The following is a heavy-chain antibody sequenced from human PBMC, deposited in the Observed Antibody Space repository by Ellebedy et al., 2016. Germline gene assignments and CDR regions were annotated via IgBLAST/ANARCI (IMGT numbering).Heavy chain of an antibody. D-gene: IGHD6-13*01. V-gene: IGHV3-74*01. CDR3: ARELEAPGTWGVDN. CDR1: GFTFSAYW. CDR2: VNNDGSST. Sequence: GESLKISCATSGFTFSAYWMHWVRQAPGKGLVWVSRVNNDGSSTNYADSVRGRFNISKDHAKNTLDLQMNNLRAEDTAVYYCARELEAPGTWGVDNWGQGTLVTVSS. J-gene: IGHJ4*02.